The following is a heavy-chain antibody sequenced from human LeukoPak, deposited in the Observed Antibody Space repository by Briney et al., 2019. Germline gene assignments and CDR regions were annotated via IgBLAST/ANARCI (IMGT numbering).Heavy chain of an antibody. CDR2: IIPIFGTA. CDR1: GGTFSSYA. V-gene: IGHV1-69*01. D-gene: IGHD2-21*02. Sequence: SVKVSCKASGGTFSSYAISWVRQAPGQGLEWMGGIIPIFGTANYAQKFQGRVTITADESTSTAYMELSSLRSEDTAVYYCARIAGGGDRLAGNYFDYWGQGTLVTVSS. J-gene: IGHJ4*02. CDR3: ARIAGGGDRLAGNYFDY.